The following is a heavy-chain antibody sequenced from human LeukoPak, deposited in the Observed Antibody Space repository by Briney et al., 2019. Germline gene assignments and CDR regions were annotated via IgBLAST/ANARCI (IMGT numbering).Heavy chain of an antibody. D-gene: IGHD1-1*01. CDR3: ARADWSMLEY. CDR1: GYTFIVYH. J-gene: IGHJ4*02. CDR2: INPNSGDT. Sequence: GASVKVSCKASGYTFIVYHMHWVRQAPGQGLEWMGWINPNSGDTNFAQKFQGRVTMTSDTSISTVYMELSRLTSDDTAVYYCARADWSMLEYWGQGTLVTVSS. V-gene: IGHV1-2*02.